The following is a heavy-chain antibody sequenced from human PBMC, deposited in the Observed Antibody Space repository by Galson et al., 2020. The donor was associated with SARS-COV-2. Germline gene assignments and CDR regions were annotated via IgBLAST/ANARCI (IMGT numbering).Heavy chain of an antibody. V-gene: IGHV4-38-2*02. CDR1: GYSINSGYY. CDR2: IHRSGST. Sequence: ASETLSLTCSVSGYSINSGYYWMWIRQSPERGLEWIANIHRSGSTYYNPSLKSRATISVDKSKNQFSFRLNSMTAADTAVYYCARQVVAKTYYFDYWGRGILVTVSS. J-gene: IGHJ4*02. D-gene: IGHD2-15*01. CDR3: ARQVVAKTYYFDY.